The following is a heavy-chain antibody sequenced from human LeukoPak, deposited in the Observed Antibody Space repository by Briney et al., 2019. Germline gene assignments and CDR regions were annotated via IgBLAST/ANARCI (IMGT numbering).Heavy chain of an antibody. V-gene: IGHV3-53*01. CDR3: ARESSGWTDY. J-gene: IGHJ4*02. D-gene: IGHD6-19*01. CDR1: GFTVSSNY. CDR2: IYSGGST. Sequence: GGSLRLSCAACGFTVSSNYMSWVRQAPGKGLEWISLIYSGGSTYYADSVKGRFTISRDNSKNTLYLQMNSLRAEDTAVYYCARESSGWTDYWGQGTLVTVSS.